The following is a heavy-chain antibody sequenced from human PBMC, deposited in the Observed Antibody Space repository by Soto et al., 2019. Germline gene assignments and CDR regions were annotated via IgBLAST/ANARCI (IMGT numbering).Heavy chain of an antibody. CDR3: AGTVIAVAGRRYFDY. D-gene: IGHD6-19*01. CDR1: GGSISSYY. CDR2: IYYSGST. Sequence: SETLSLTCTVSGGSISSYYWSWIRQPPGKGLEWIGYIYYSGSTNYNPSLKSRVTISVDTSKNQFSLKLSSVTAADTAVYYCAGTVIAVAGRRYFDYWGQGTLVTVSS. J-gene: IGHJ4*02. V-gene: IGHV4-59*08.